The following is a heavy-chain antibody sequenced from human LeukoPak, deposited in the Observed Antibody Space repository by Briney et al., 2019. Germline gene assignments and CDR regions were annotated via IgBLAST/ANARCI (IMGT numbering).Heavy chain of an antibody. J-gene: IGHJ4*02. Sequence: SETLSLTCTVSGYSVSSGYYWGWIRQPPGKGLEWIGSIYHSGSTYYNPSLKSRVTISVDTSKNQFSLKLSSVTAADTAVYYCARDRGTWNDDGFDYWGQGTLVTVSS. D-gene: IGHD1-1*01. CDR1: GYSVSSGYY. V-gene: IGHV4-38-2*02. CDR3: ARDRGTWNDDGFDY. CDR2: IYHSGST.